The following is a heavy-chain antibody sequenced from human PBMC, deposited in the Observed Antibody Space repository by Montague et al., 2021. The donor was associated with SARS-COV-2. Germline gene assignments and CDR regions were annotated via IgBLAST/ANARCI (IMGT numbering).Heavy chain of an antibody. CDR3: VRSQYSNTWFFDY. V-gene: IGHV6-1*01. J-gene: IGHJ4*02. Sequence: CAISGDSVYNNRAAWNWIRQSPSGGLQWLGRTYFRTQWFHHYAPXFEVSITVNADASKNHFSLQLTSVTTEDSAKYFCVRSQYSNTWFFDYWGQGAQVTVSA. CDR1: GDSVYNNRAA. D-gene: IGHD6-6*01. CDR2: TYFRTQWFH.